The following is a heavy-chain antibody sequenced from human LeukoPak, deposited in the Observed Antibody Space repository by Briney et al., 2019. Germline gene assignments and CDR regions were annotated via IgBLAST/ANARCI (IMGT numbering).Heavy chain of an antibody. Sequence: GASVKVSCKASGYTFTSYDINWVRQAPGQGLEWMGIINPSGGSTSYAQKFQGRVTMTRDTSTSTVYMELSSLRSEDTAVYYCAREGAVAGRDAFDIWGQGTMVTVSS. CDR3: AREGAVAGRDAFDI. V-gene: IGHV1-46*01. CDR1: GYTFTSYD. D-gene: IGHD6-19*01. CDR2: INPSGGST. J-gene: IGHJ3*02.